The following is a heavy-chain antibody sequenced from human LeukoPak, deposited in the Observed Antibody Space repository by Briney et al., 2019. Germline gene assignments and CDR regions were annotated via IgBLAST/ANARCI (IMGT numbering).Heavy chain of an antibody. D-gene: IGHD4-11*01. V-gene: IGHV1-8*01. J-gene: IGHJ4*02. CDR1: GYTFTSYD. CDR3: AKDNPSRYDYSNYGYYFDY. Sequence: ASVKVSCKASGYTFTSYDINWVRQATGQGLEWMGWMNPNSGNTGYAQKFQGRVTMTRNTSISTAYMELSSLRSEDTAVYYCAKDNPSRYDYSNYGYYFDYWGQGTLVTVSS. CDR2: MNPNSGNT.